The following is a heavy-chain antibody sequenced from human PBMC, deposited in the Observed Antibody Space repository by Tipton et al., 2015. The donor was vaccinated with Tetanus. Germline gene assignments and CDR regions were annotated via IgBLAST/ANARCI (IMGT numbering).Heavy chain of an antibody. CDR1: GGSFSGYY. J-gene: IGHJ4*02. D-gene: IGHD4-17*01. CDR2: INHSGST. Sequence: TLSLTCAVYGGSFSGYYWSWIRQPPGKGLEWIGEINHSGSTNYSPSLQSRVTISVDTSKNQFFLILSSVTAADTAVYYCARADYGDYAAHFDYWGQGGLVTVSS. CDR3: ARADYGDYAAHFDY. V-gene: IGHV4-34*01.